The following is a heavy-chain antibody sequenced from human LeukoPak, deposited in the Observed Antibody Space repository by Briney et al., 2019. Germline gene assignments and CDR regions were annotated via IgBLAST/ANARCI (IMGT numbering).Heavy chain of an antibody. CDR1: GFTFSSYW. Sequence: PGGSLRLSCAASGFTFSSYWMSWVRQAPGKGLEGVANIKQDGSEKYYVDSVKGRFTISRDNPKNTLYLQMNSLRDDDTAVYYCARVFLERLTSGYFDNWGQGTLVTVSP. D-gene: IGHD3-3*01. CDR3: ARVFLERLTSGYFDN. J-gene: IGHJ4*02. CDR2: IKQDGSEK. V-gene: IGHV3-7*04.